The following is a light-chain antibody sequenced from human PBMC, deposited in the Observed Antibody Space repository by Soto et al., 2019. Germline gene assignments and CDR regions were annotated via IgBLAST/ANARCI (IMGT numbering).Light chain of an antibody. CDR1: ERVSSSF. CDR2: GAS. Sequence: EVVLTQSPDNLSLSPGERATLSCRASERVSSSFVAWYQQKPGQAPRLLIYGASSRATGTPDRFSGSGSRTDFTLTISRLEAEDCAVYYCQVYDSSRISFCPGTTVDIK. CDR3: QVYDSSRIS. J-gene: IGKJ3*01. V-gene: IGKV3-20*01.